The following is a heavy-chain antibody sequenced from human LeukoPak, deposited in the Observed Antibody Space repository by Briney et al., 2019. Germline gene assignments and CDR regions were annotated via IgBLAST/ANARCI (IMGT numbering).Heavy chain of an antibody. J-gene: IGHJ4*02. D-gene: IGHD3-22*01. CDR2: LYYSGST. Sequence: SETLSLTCTGSGGSISSYYWSWLRQPPGKGVEWIGYLYYSGSTNYNPSLRSRVTISVDTSKNQFSLNLSSVTAADTAVYYCARAGSGYSFDYWGQGTLVTVSS. CDR1: GGSISSYY. V-gene: IGHV4-59*01. CDR3: ARAGSGYSFDY.